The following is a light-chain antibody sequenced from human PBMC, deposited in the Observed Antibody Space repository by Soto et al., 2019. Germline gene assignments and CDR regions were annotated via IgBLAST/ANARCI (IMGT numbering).Light chain of an antibody. CDR1: QSLSSW. V-gene: IGKV1-5*03. CDR2: KAS. J-gene: IGKJ1*01. Sequence: DIQMTQSPSTLSASVGDRVTITCRASQSLSSWLAWYQQKPGKAPKLLIYKASNLESGVPSRFSGSGSETEFTLTISSLQPDDFATYYCQQYNSYSRNFGQGTKVEIK. CDR3: QQYNSYSRN.